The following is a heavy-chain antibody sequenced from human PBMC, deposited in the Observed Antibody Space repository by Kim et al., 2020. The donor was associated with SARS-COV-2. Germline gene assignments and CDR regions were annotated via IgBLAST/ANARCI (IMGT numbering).Heavy chain of an antibody. V-gene: IGHV1-46*01. CDR3: ARDIVVVPAASGFDY. D-gene: IGHD2-2*01. Sequence: QKCQGRVTMTRDTSTSKVYMELGSVRSEDTAVYYCARDIVVVPAASGFDYWGQGTLVTVSS. J-gene: IGHJ4*02.